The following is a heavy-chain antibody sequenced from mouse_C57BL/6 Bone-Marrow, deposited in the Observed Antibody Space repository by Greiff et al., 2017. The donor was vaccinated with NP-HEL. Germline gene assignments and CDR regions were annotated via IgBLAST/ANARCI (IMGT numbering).Heavy chain of an antibody. D-gene: IGHD2-13*01. CDR3: ARGLDWYFGV. CDR1: GYSITSGYY. V-gene: IGHV3-6*01. CDR2: ISYDGSN. Sequence: ESGPGLVKPSQSLSFTCSVTGYSITSGYYWNWIRQFPGNKLEWMGYISYDGSNNYNPSLKNRISITPDTSKNQFFLRLKSVNTENTATYSCARGLDWYFGVWGTGTTVTVSS. J-gene: IGHJ1*03.